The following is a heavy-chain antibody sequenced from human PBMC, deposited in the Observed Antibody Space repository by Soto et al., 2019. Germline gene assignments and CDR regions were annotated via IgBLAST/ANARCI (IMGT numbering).Heavy chain of an antibody. Sequence: GGSLRLSCAASGFTFSSYAMSWVRQAPGKGLEWVSAISGSGGSTYYADSVKGRFTISRDNSKNTLYLQMNSLRAEDTAVYYCAKNRAARPYYYYYYMDVWGKGTTVTVS. D-gene: IGHD6-6*01. CDR3: AKNRAARPYYYYYYMDV. CDR1: GFTFSSYA. V-gene: IGHV3-23*01. J-gene: IGHJ6*03. CDR2: ISGSGGST.